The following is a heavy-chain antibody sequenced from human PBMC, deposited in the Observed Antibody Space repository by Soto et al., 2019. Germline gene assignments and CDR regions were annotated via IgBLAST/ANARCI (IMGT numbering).Heavy chain of an antibody. J-gene: IGHJ4*02. Sequence: LRLSCAASGFTFSSYGMHWVRQAPGKGLEWVAVIWYDGSNKYYADSVKGRFTIFRDNSKNTLYLQMNSLRAEDTAVYYCARTNTSGFYFDYWGQGTLVTASS. D-gene: IGHD6-19*01. CDR2: IWYDGSNK. V-gene: IGHV3-33*01. CDR1: GFTFSSYG. CDR3: ARTNTSGFYFDY.